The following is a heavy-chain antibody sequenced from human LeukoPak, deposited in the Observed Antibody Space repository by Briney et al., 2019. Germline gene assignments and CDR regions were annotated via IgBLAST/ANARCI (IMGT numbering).Heavy chain of an antibody. CDR1: GFTFSSYA. D-gene: IGHD3-16*01. CDR3: ARDRHRWGLGY. V-gene: IGHV3-30*04. Sequence: GGSLRLSCAASGFTFSSYAMHWVRQAPGKGLKWVAVISYDGSNKYYADSVKGRFTISRDNSKNTLYLQMNSLRAEDTAVYYCARDRHRWGLGYWGQGTLVTVSS. J-gene: IGHJ4*02. CDR2: ISYDGSNK.